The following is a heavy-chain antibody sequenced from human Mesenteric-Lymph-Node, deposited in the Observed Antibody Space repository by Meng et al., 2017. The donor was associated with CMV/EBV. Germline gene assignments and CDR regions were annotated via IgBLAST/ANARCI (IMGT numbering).Heavy chain of an antibody. CDR2: IIPILGTA. CDR3: ARGRQQYYYGMDV. Sequence: SVKVSCKASGGTFSSYAISWVRRAPGQGLEWMGGIIPILGTANYAQKFQGRVTITTDESTSTAYMELSSLRSEDTAVYYCARGRQQYYYGMDVWGQGTTVTVSS. V-gene: IGHV1-69*05. D-gene: IGHD6-13*01. CDR1: GGTFSSYA. J-gene: IGHJ6*02.